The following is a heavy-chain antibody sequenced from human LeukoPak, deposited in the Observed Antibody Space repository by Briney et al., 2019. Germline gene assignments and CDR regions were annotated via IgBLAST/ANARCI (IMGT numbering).Heavy chain of an antibody. CDR3: ARDLVEDFWSGPANDAFDI. CDR1: GFTFSSYS. J-gene: IGHJ3*02. D-gene: IGHD3-3*01. Sequence: KPGGSLRLSCAASGFTFSSYSMNWVRQAPGKGLEWVSSISSSSSYIYYADSVKGGFTISRDNAKNSLYLQMNSLRAEDTAVYYCARDLVEDFWSGPANDAFDIWGQGTMVTVSS. V-gene: IGHV3-21*01. CDR2: ISSSSSYI.